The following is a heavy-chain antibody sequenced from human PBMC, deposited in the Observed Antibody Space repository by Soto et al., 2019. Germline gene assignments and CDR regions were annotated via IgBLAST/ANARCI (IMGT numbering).Heavy chain of an antibody. CDR1: GFTFSSYA. D-gene: IGHD6-19*01. CDR2: ISGSGGST. V-gene: IGHV3-23*01. CDR3: AKGIAVAGTKGWFDP. Sequence: PGGSLRLSCAASGFTFSSYAMSWVRQAPGKGLEWVSAISGSGGSTYYADSVKGRFTISRDNSKNTLYLQMNSLRAEDTAVYYCAKGIAVAGTKGWFDPWGQGXLVTVYS. J-gene: IGHJ5*02.